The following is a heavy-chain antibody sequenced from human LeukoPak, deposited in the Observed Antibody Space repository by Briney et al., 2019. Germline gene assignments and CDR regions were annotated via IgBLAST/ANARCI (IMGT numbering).Heavy chain of an antibody. Sequence: PGGSLRLSCAASGFTFSSYAMHWVRQAPGKGLEWVAVISYDGSNKYYADSVKGRFTISRDNAKNSLYLQMNSLRAEDTAVYYCARTTGYSYGYSVYWGQGTLVTVSS. J-gene: IGHJ4*02. CDR1: GFTFSSYA. D-gene: IGHD5-18*01. CDR3: ARTTGYSYGYSVY. V-gene: IGHV3-30-3*01. CDR2: ISYDGSNK.